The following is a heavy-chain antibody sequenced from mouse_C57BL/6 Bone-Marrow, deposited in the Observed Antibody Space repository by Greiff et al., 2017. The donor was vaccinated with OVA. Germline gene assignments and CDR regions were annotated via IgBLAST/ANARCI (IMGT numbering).Heavy chain of an antibody. CDR2: IDPETGGT. Sequence: QVQLQQSGAELVRPWASVTLSCKASGYTFTDYEMHWVKQTPVHGLEWIGAIDPETGGTAYNQKFKGKAILTADKSSSTAYMELRSLTSEDSAVYYCTRGATTVVAPFDYWGQGTTLTVSS. V-gene: IGHV1-15*01. CDR3: TRGATTVVAPFDY. CDR1: GYTFTDYE. D-gene: IGHD1-1*01. J-gene: IGHJ2*01.